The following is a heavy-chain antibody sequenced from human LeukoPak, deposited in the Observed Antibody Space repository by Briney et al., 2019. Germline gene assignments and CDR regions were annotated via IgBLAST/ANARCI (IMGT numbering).Heavy chain of an antibody. J-gene: IGHJ5*02. V-gene: IGHV3-21*01. D-gene: IGHD3-22*01. Sequence: PGGSLRLSCAASGFTFSSYSVNWVRQAPGKGLEWVSSISGSSSYIYYADSVKGRFTISRDNAKNSLYLQMNSLRAEDTAVYHCARDVYYYDSSGFDPWGQGTLVTVSS. CDR1: GFTFSSYS. CDR3: ARDVYYYDSSGFDP. CDR2: ISGSSSYI.